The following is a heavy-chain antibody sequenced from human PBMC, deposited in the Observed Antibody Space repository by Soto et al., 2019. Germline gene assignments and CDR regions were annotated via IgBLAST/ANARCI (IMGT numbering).Heavy chain of an antibody. J-gene: IGHJ6*02. CDR1: GYTFTSFG. V-gene: IGHV1-18*01. CDR3: ARPVDYYYYDMDV. Sequence: QVQLVQSGAEVKKPGASVKVSCKASGYTFTSFGINWVRQAPGQGLEWMGWNSAYNGDTNYAQKLQGRVTMTTDTSTTTAYMELRSLRSDDTAVYYCARPVDYYYYDMDVWGQGTTVTVSS. CDR2: NSAYNGDT.